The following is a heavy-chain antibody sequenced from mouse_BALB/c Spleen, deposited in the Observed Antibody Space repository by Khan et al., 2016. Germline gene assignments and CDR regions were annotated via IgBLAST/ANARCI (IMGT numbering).Heavy chain of an antibody. CDR1: GYSITSDYA. V-gene: IGHV3-2*02. Sequence: EVWLQESGPGLVKPSQSLSLTCTVTGYSITSDYAWNWIRQFPGNKLEWMGYISYSGSTTYNPSLKSRISITRDTSKNQFFLQLNSVTTEDTATYYCARWLLEFPYYFDYWGQGTTLTVSS. CDR3: ARWLLEFPYYFDY. CDR2: ISYSGST. D-gene: IGHD2-12*01. J-gene: IGHJ2*01.